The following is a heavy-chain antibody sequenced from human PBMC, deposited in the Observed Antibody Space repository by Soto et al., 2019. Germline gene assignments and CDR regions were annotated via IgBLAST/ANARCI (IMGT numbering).Heavy chain of an antibody. CDR1: GFTFRSYA. V-gene: IGHV3-64D*06. D-gene: IGHD3-10*01. J-gene: IGHJ3*02. CDR2: ISSNGGST. Sequence: GGSLRLSCSASGFTFRSYAMHWVRQAPGKGLEYVSAISSNGGSTYYADSVKGRFTMSRDNSKNTLYLQMSSLRVEDTAVYYCVKDGPNGELYAFHIWGQGTMVTVSS. CDR3: VKDGPNGELYAFHI.